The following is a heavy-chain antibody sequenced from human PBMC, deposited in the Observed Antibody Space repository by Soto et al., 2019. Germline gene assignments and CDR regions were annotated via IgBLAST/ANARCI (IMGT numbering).Heavy chain of an antibody. CDR3: ARTRSEGMDV. V-gene: IGHV3-30-3*01. Sequence: GGSLRLSCAASGFTFSSYAMHWVRQAPGKGLEWVAVISYDGSNKYYADSVKGRFTISRDNSKNTLYLQMNSLRAEDTAVYYCARTRSEGMDVWGQGTTVTVSS. J-gene: IGHJ6*02. CDR1: GFTFSSYA. D-gene: IGHD6-19*01. CDR2: ISYDGSNK.